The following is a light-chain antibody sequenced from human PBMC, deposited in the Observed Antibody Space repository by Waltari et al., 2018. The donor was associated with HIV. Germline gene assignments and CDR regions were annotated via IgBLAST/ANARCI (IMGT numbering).Light chain of an antibody. V-gene: IGLV1-44*01. CDR2: RSD. Sequence: QSVLTQPPSASGTPGQRVTTSCSGSNSNIGTRPVNWYQQLAGSAPKLLIYRSDLRPSGVPDRFSGSKSATSASLAISGLQSEDEATYYCASWDDRLNGVIFGGGTELTVL. CDR3: ASWDDRLNGVI. CDR1: NSNIGTRP. J-gene: IGLJ2*01.